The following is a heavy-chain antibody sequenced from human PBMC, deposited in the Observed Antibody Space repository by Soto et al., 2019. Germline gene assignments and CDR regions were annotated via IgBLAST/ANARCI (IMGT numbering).Heavy chain of an antibody. CDR2: ISYDGSNK. CDR1: GFTFSDYG. Sequence: PGGSLRLSCAASGFTFSDYGMHWVRQAPGKGLEWVAVISYDGSNKYYADSVKGRFTISRDNSKNTMSLQMNSLRAEDTAVYYCARDRGHCSTSTCYFEADYWGQGTLVTVSS. D-gene: IGHD2-2*01. CDR3: ARDRGHCSTSTCYFEADY. J-gene: IGHJ4*02. V-gene: IGHV3-30*03.